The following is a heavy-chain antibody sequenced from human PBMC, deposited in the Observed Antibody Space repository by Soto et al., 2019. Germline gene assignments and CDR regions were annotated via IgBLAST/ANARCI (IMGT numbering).Heavy chain of an antibody. CDR2: ISVSGGTT. J-gene: IGHJ4*02. D-gene: IGHD6-13*01. CDR3: ARLSGSSSWYPFDY. V-gene: IGHV3-23*01. Sequence: GGSLRLSCAASGFTFSSYAVSWVRQGPGKGLEWVSVISVSGGTTYYADSVKGRFTISRDNSKNTVFLQMNSLGAEDTAVYYLARLSGSSSWYPFDYWGQGTLVTVSS. CDR1: GFTFSSYA.